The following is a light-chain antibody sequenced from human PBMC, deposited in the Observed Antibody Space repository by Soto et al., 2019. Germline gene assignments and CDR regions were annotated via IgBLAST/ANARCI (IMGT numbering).Light chain of an antibody. CDR1: QSISRY. V-gene: IGKV1-39*01. J-gene: IGKJ3*01. CDR3: QQSYSTLAFT. CDR2: SAS. Sequence: DLQMTQSPSSLSASVGERVTITCRASQSISRYLNWYQQKPGKAPKLLIYSASSLQSGVPSRFSGSGSGTDFTLTISSLQPEDFATYYCQQSYSTLAFTFGPGTTVDIK.